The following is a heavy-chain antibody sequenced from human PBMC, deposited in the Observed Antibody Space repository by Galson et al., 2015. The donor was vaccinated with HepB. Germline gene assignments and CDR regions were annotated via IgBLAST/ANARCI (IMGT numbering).Heavy chain of an antibody. J-gene: IGHJ3*02. CDR1: GYTFTGYG. Sequence: SVKVSCKASGYTFTGYGISWVRQAPGQGLEWMGWISAYNGNTNYAQKLQGRVTMTTDTSTSTAYMELRSLRSDDTAVYYCARRAGGVTDDAFDIWGQGTMVTVSS. D-gene: IGHD3-3*01. CDR2: ISAYNGNT. V-gene: IGHV1-18*01. CDR3: ARRAGGVTDDAFDI.